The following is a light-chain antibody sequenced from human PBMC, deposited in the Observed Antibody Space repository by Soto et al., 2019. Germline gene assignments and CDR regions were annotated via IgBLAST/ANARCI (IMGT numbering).Light chain of an antibody. J-gene: IGKJ1*01. CDR3: QQYNIWRT. CDR1: QSVSSK. CDR2: AAS. Sequence: EIVMTQSPATLSVSPGERATLSCRASQSVSSKLAWYQQKPGQAPRLLIYAASTRATGIPARFSGSGSGTEFTLTIRRLQSEDFAIYYCQQYNIWRTFGQGTDVEIK. V-gene: IGKV3D-15*01.